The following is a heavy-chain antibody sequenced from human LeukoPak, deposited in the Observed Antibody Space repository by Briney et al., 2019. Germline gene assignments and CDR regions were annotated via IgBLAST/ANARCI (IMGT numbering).Heavy chain of an antibody. Sequence: GGSLRLSCAASGFTFSSYGMHWVRQAPGKGLEWVAVISYDGSNKYYADSVKGRFTISRDNSKNTLYLQMNSLRAEDTAVYYCAKTPIWFGELFPNYWGQGTLVTVSS. CDR2: ISYDGSNK. CDR1: GFTFSSYG. V-gene: IGHV3-30*18. D-gene: IGHD3-10*01. CDR3: AKTPIWFGELFPNY. J-gene: IGHJ4*02.